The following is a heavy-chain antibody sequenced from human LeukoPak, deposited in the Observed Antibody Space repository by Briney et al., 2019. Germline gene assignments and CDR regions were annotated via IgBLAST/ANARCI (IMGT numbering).Heavy chain of an antibody. J-gene: IGHJ4*02. CDR2: ISYNGGST. CDR1: EFTFSTYA. V-gene: IGHV3-64D*09. CDR3: VKDPENLIAVAGHFDY. D-gene: IGHD6-19*01. Sequence: PGGSLRLSCPASEFTFSTYAMHWVRQAPGKGLECVSGISYNGGSTYYADSVNGRFTISRDNSKNTLYLQMSSLRAEDTAVYYCVKDPENLIAVAGHFDYWGQGTLVTVSS.